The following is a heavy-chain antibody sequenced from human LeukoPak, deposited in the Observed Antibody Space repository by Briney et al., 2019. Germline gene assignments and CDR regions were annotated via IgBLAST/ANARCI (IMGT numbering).Heavy chain of an antibody. Sequence: GRSLRLSCAASGFTFSSYAMHWVRQAPGKGLEWVAVISYDGSNKYYADSVKGRFTISRDDADNSLYLEMNNLRADDTAVYFCARGFCTGGSCTKFDHWGQGTLVTVSS. V-gene: IGHV3-30-3*01. CDR1: GFTFSSYA. CDR3: ARGFCTGGSCTKFDH. CDR2: ISYDGSNK. D-gene: IGHD2-15*01. J-gene: IGHJ4*02.